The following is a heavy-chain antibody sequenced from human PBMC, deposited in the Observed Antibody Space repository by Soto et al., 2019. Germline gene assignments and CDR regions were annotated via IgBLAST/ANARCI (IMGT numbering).Heavy chain of an antibody. CDR2: INPSGGST. CDR1: GYTFTSYY. CDR3: ARELNLGSGNYYAFDI. Sequence: ASVKVSCKASGYTFTSYYMHWVRQAPGQGLEWMGIINPSGGSTSYAQKFQGRVTMTRDTSTSTVYMELSSLRSEDTAVYYCARELNLGSGNYYAFDIWGQGTVVTVSS. J-gene: IGHJ3*02. D-gene: IGHD4-4*01. V-gene: IGHV1-46*03.